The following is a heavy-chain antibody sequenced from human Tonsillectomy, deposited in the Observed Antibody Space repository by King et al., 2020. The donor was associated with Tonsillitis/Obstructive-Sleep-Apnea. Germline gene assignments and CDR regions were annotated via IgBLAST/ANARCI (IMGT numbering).Heavy chain of an antibody. D-gene: IGHD4-17*01. CDR2: IYPGDSDT. V-gene: IGHV5-51*01. Sequence: VQLVESGAEVKKPGESLKISCKGSGYIFSTYWIGWVRQMPGKGLEWMGIIYPGDSDTTYSPSFQGQVALSADKSFSTAYLQWSSLRASDTAMYYCARPSPNDYGDYEGAFDIWGQGTMVTVSS. CDR1: GYIFSTYW. J-gene: IGHJ3*02. CDR3: ARPSPNDYGDYEGAFDI.